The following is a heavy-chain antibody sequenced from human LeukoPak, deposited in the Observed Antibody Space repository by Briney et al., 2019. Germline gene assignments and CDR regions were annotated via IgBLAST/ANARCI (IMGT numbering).Heavy chain of an antibody. CDR1: GFTFSGYW. V-gene: IGHV3-7*01. D-gene: IGHD5-24*01. CDR3: ASRIRGGGYNY. Sequence: GGSLRLSCAASGFTFSGYWMSWVRQAPGKGLEWVANIKQDGSEKYYVDSVKGRFTISRDNAKNSLYLQMNSLRAEDTAVYYCASRIRGGGYNYWGQGTLVTVSS. CDR2: IKQDGSEK. J-gene: IGHJ4*02.